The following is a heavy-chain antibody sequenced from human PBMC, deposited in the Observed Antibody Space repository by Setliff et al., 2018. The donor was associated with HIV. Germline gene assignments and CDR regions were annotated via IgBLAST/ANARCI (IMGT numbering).Heavy chain of an antibody. CDR1: GYTFTTYT. CDR3: ARAADYDFWSGHSSGWFDP. Sequence: ASVKVSCKASGYTFTTYTIHWVRQAPGQGLEWMGRINTDNANTEYSQKFQGRVAITRDTSASTAYMELSSLRSEDTAVYYCARAADYDFWSGHSSGWFDPWGQGTLVTVSS. CDR2: INTDNANT. D-gene: IGHD3-3*01. V-gene: IGHV1-3*04. J-gene: IGHJ5*02.